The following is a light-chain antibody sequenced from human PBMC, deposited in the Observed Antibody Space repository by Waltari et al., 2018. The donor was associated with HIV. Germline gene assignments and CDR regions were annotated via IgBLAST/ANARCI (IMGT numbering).Light chain of an antibody. J-gene: IGLJ3*02. CDR3: YSTDITSHQRV. V-gene: IGLV3-10*01. CDR2: ENS. CDR1: AFPKKY. Sequence: SYELTQPPSVSVSPGQTARITCSGDAFPKKYAYWYQERSGQAPVLVIYENSKRPSGIPERCSGSSSGTMVTLTISGAQVEDEADYYCYSTDITSHQRVFGEGTKLTVL.